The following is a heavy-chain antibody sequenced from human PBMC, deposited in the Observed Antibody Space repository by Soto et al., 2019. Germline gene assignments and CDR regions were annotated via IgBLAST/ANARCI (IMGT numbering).Heavy chain of an antibody. CDR2: IYYSGST. CDR3: AWDVTGARGGYFQH. V-gene: IGHV4-31*03. Sequence: QVQLQESGPGLVKPSQTLSLTCTVSGGSISSGGYYWSWIRQHPGKGLEWIGYIYYSGSTYHNPSLRSRVTTSVDTSKNQVSLKLSSVTAADTAVYYCAWDVTGARGGYFQHWGQGTLVTVSS. CDR1: GGSISSGGYY. J-gene: IGHJ1*01. D-gene: IGHD1-26*01.